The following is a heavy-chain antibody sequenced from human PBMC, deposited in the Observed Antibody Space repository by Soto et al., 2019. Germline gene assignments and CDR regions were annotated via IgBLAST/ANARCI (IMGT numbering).Heavy chain of an antibody. Sequence: QVQLVQSGAEVRKPGSSVRVSCRASGDRFSTYAINWVRQAPGQGLEWLGGIITFFGAAMYAQKFQDRVTITADEFTTTAYLELSSLRLEDTAVYYCARGGKERFRGPGMDVWGQGTTVTVSS. CDR3: ARGGKERFRGPGMDV. V-gene: IGHV1-69*01. D-gene: IGHD1-1*01. CDR2: IITFFGAA. J-gene: IGHJ6*02. CDR1: GDRFSTYA.